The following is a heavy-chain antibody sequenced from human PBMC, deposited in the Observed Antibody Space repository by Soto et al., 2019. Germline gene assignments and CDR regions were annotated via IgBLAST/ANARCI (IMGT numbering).Heavy chain of an antibody. CDR2: ITGSGGST. Sequence: GGSLRLSCAVAGYTFSSYAMTWLRQAPGKGLEWVSTITGSGGSTYYGDSVKGRFTISRDNSKNTLYLQMNSLRAEDTAVYYCAKDRTTMYDGFDNWGQGTMVTVSS. D-gene: IGHD1-7*01. J-gene: IGHJ3*02. CDR1: GYTFSSYA. V-gene: IGHV3-23*01. CDR3: AKDRTTMYDGFDN.